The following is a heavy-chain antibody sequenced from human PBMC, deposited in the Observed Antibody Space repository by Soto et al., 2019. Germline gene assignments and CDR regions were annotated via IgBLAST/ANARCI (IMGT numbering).Heavy chain of an antibody. J-gene: IGHJ4*02. Sequence: PGGSLRLSCAASWFTVSSNYMSWVRQAPGKGLEWVSTIYSNGNTYYADAAKGRFTISRDKSKNTLYLQMNSLRAEDTAVYYCARDLPLSEYRFSGSYYYNYWGQGTMVTVSS. CDR3: ARDLPLSEYRFSGSYYYNY. V-gene: IGHV3-53*01. CDR2: IYSNGNT. CDR1: WFTVSSNY. D-gene: IGHD5-12*01.